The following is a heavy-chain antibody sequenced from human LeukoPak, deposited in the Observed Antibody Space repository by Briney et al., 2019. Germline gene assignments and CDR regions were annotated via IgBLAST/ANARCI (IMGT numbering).Heavy chain of an antibody. J-gene: IGHJ6*03. CDR1: GGSISTYY. CDR2: SYYTGDT. D-gene: IGHD5-18*01. CDR3: ARATYTAMVNYYYYMDV. Sequence: SETLSLTCTVSGGSISTYYWSWIRQPPGKGLELIGHSYYTGDTRYNPSLKSRATISLDTSENQFSLKLSSVTAADTAVYYCARATYTAMVNYYYYMDVWGKGTTVTVSS. V-gene: IGHV4-59*01.